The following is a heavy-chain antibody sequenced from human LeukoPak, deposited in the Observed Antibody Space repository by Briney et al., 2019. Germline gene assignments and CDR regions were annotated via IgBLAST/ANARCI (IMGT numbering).Heavy chain of an antibody. J-gene: IGHJ5*02. CDR3: ARDRWVANKFEGDFDV. V-gene: IGHV3-48*03. Sequence: GGSLRLSCAASGFSFSNYEMNWVRQAPGKGLEWVSYISTTGSRIYYAESVNGRFTISRENAENSLSLQMNSMRAEDTAVYYCARDRWVANKFEGDFDVWGQGTLVTVSS. CDR1: GFSFSNYE. D-gene: IGHD5-12*01. CDR2: ISTTGSRI.